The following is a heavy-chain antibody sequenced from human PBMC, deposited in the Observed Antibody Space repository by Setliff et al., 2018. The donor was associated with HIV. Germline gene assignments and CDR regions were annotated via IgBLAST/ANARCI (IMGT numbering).Heavy chain of an antibody. D-gene: IGHD2-15*01. CDR2: IYHSGST. J-gene: IGHJ5*01. Sequence: SETLSLTCTVSGGSISNYYYSWIRQSPGKGLEWIGYIYHSGSTNYNPSLKSRVTISVDTSKNQFSLKLSSVTAADTAVYYCARQGSWLDSWGQGTLVTVSS. V-gene: IGHV4-59*08. CDR1: GGSISNYY. CDR3: ARQGSWLDS.